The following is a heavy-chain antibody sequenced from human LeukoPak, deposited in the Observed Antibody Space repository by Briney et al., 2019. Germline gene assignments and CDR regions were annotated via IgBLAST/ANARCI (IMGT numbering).Heavy chain of an antibody. CDR3: ARAAEQQLVQGTLKYYMDV. Sequence: EASVKVSCKASGYSVNAYNMHWVRQAPGQGLEWMGWINHKSGGANYAQKFQGRVTMTRDTSISTAYMELSRLRSDDTAVYYCARAAEQQLVQGTLKYYMDVWGKGTTVTVSS. CDR1: GYSVNAYN. D-gene: IGHD6-13*01. CDR2: INHKSGGA. J-gene: IGHJ6*03. V-gene: IGHV1-2*02.